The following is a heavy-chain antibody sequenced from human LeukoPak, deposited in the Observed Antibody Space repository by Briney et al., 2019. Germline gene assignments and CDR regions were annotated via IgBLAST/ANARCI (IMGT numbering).Heavy chain of an antibody. D-gene: IGHD3-10*01. Sequence: PSETLSLTCTVSGYSISSGYYWGWIRQPPGKGLEWIGSIYHSGSTYYNPSLKSRVTISLDTSKNQFSLKLRSVTAADTAVYYCARGYGSRSYFRNTWFDPWGQGTLVTVSS. V-gene: IGHV4-38-2*02. CDR3: ARGYGSRSYFRNTWFDP. CDR1: GYSISSGYY. J-gene: IGHJ5*02. CDR2: IYHSGST.